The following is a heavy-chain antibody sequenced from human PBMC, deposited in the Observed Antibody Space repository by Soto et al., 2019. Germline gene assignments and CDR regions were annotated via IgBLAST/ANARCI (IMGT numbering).Heavy chain of an antibody. CDR3: ARERAAAGAYYYYGMDV. V-gene: IGHV1-69*01. CDR1: GGTFSSYA. J-gene: IGHJ6*02. Sequence: QVQLVQSGAEVKKPGSSVKVSCKASGGTFSSYAISWVRQAPGQGLEWMGGIIPIFGTANYAQKFQGRVTITADESTSTAYMELSSLRSEDTAVYYCARERAAAGAYYYYGMDVWGQGTTVTVSS. D-gene: IGHD6-13*01. CDR2: IIPIFGTA.